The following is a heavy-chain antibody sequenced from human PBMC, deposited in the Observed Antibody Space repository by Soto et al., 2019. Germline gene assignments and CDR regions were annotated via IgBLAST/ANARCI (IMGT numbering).Heavy chain of an antibody. D-gene: IGHD2-15*01. CDR2: ISGSGGST. Sequence: EVQLLESGGGLVQPGGSLRLSCAASGFTFSSYAMSWVRQAPGKGLEWVSAISGSGGSTYYADSVKGRFTISRDNSKNPLYLQMNSLRAEDTAVSYCAKTSGDIVVVVAATDFDYWGQGTLVTVSS. CDR1: GFTFSSYA. CDR3: AKTSGDIVVVVAATDFDY. J-gene: IGHJ4*02. V-gene: IGHV3-23*01.